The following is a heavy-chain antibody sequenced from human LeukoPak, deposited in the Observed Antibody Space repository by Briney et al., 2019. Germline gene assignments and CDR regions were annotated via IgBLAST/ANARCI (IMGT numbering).Heavy chain of an antibody. D-gene: IGHD4-23*01. CDR3: ARLYGANVGYLDY. Sequence: QAGRSLRLSCAVSGYSFSSHGMHWVRQAPGKGLEWVAAIWYDGSQKYYAGTVRSRFTVSRDNSKNTLYLQMDSLRAEDTAVYYCARLYGANVGYLDYWGQGTLVTVSS. V-gene: IGHV3-33*03. CDR2: IWYDGSQK. CDR1: GYSFSSHG. J-gene: IGHJ4*02.